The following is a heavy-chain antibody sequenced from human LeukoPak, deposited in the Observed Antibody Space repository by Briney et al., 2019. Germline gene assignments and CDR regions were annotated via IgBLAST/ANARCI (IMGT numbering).Heavy chain of an antibody. Sequence: GASVKVSCQASEYTFTTYDIHWARQATGQGLEWMGWMNPHSGNTGYAPKFQERITLTRVTSINTAYMELSSLTSEDTAVYYCVRAPFPRDYWGQGTLVTVSS. CDR1: EYTFTTYD. D-gene: IGHD2/OR15-2a*01. J-gene: IGHJ4*02. V-gene: IGHV1-8*01. CDR3: VRAPFPRDY. CDR2: MNPHSGNT.